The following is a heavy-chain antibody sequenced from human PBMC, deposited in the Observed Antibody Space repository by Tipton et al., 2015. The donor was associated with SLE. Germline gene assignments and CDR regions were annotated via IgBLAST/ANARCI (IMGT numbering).Heavy chain of an antibody. V-gene: IGHV4-39*07. D-gene: IGHD3-22*01. CDR2: IYYTGTS. Sequence: SLTCTVSGGTISSSNYYWGWIRQPPGKGLEWIGTIYYTGTSYYNTSLESRITMSADTSKNEISLKLSSVTAADTAVYYCARQYSSSGGSRFDPWGQGALVTVSS. CDR1: GGTISSSNYY. CDR3: ARQYSSSGGSRFDP. J-gene: IGHJ5*02.